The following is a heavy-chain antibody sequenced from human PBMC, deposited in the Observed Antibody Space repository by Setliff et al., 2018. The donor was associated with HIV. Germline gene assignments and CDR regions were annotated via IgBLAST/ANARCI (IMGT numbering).Heavy chain of an antibody. CDR2: MYYSGST. D-gene: IGHD3-22*01. CDR1: NGSISSHY. CDR3: AREVDYYDSSRYLLLYYFDS. J-gene: IGHJ4*02. Sequence: ASETLSLTCTVSNGSISSHYWSWIRQPPGKGLEWIGNMYYSGSTNYNPSLKSRVTISVGRSQNHFSLKLSSVTAADTAVYYCAREVDYYDSSRYLLLYYFDSWGQGTLVTVSS. V-gene: IGHV4-59*11.